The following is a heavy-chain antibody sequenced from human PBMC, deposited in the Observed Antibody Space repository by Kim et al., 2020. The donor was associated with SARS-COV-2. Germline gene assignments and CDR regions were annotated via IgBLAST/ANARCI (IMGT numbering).Heavy chain of an antibody. J-gene: IGHJ6*02. CDR2: ISYDGSNK. CDR3: ARDRGGQQLVGKGRSYGMDV. CDR1: GFTFSSYA. D-gene: IGHD6-13*01. V-gene: IGHV3-30*04. Sequence: GGSLRLSCAASGFTFSSYAMHWVRQAPGKGLEWVAVISYDGSNKYYADSVKGRFTISRDNSKNTLYLQMNSLRAEDTAVYYCARDRGGQQLVGKGRSYGMDVWGQGTTVTVSS.